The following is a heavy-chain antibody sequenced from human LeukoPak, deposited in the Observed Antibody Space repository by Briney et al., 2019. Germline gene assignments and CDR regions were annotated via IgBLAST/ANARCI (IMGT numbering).Heavy chain of an antibody. V-gene: IGHV1-8*01. CDR2: MNPNSGNT. Sequence: GASVKVSCKASGYTFTSYDMNWVRQATGQGLEWMGWMNPNSGNTGYAQKFQGRVTMNRNTSINTTYMELSSLRSEDTAVYYCARGILWFGDDVWGKGTTVTISS. CDR1: GYTFTSYD. CDR3: ARGILWFGDDV. D-gene: IGHD3-10*01. J-gene: IGHJ6*04.